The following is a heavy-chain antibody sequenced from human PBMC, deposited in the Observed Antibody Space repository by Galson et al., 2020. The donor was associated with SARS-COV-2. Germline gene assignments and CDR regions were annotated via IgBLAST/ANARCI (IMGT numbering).Heavy chain of an antibody. CDR2: MNPNSGNT. Sequence: ASVKVSCKASGYTLTNYEINWVRQAPGQGLEWMGWMNPNSGNTGYAQKFQGRVTMTRTTSISTAYMELNSLTSEDTAVYYCARSYDDFATWFDPWGQGTLVTVSS. D-gene: IGHD4-17*01. J-gene: IGHJ5*02. CDR3: ARSYDDFATWFDP. V-gene: IGHV1-8*01. CDR1: GYTLTNYE.